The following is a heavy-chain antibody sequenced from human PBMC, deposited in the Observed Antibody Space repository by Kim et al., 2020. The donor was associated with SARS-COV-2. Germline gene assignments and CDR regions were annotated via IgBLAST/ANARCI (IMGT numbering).Heavy chain of an antibody. CDR3: AKTVLTAMVVVGYGMDV. D-gene: IGHD5-18*01. V-gene: IGHV3-33*06. J-gene: IGHJ6*02. Sequence: KGRVTISRDNSKNTLYLQMNSLRDEDTDVYYCAKTVLTAMVVVGYGMDVWGQGTTVTVSS.